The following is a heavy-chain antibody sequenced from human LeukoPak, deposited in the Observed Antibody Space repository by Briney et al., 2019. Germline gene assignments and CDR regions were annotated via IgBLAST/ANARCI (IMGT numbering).Heavy chain of an antibody. V-gene: IGHV3-33*06. J-gene: IGHJ6*03. CDR2: IWYDGSNK. D-gene: IGHD5-12*01. CDR1: GFTFSSYG. Sequence: GGPLTLSCAASGFTFSSYGMHWGRQAPGKGLEWVAVIWYDGSNKYYADSVKGRFTISRDNSKNTLYLQMCSLRAEDTAVYYCAKDLATFDYYYYMDVWGKERMGTVSS. CDR3: AKDLATFDYYYYMDV.